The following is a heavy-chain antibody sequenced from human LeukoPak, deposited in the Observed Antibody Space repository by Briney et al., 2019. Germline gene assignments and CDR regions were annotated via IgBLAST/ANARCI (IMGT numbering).Heavy chain of an antibody. J-gene: IGHJ5*02. Sequence: SETLSLTCTVSGGSISSYYWSWIRQPPGKGLEWIGYIYYSGSTNYNPSLKSRVTISVDTSKNQSSLKLSSVTAADTAVYYCAATDTAMVHFNWFDPWGQGTLVTVSS. CDR2: IYYSGST. D-gene: IGHD5-18*01. V-gene: IGHV4-59*01. CDR3: AATDTAMVHFNWFDP. CDR1: GGSISSYY.